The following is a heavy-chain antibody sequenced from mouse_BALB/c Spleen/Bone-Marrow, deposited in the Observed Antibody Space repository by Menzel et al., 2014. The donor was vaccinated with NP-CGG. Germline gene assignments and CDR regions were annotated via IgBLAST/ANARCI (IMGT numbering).Heavy chain of an antibody. V-gene: IGHV5-17*02. D-gene: IGHD1-1*01. CDR3: ARSGITTGSYWYFDI. J-gene: IGHJ1*01. Sequence: EVKLVESGGGLVQPGGSRKLSCAASGFTFSGFGMHWVRQAPEKGLEWVAYISRGSSTIYYADTVKGRFTISRDNPKNTLFLQMNSLRSEDTAMYYCARSGITTGSYWYFDIWGAGTTVTVSS. CDR2: ISRGSSTI. CDR1: GFTFSGFG.